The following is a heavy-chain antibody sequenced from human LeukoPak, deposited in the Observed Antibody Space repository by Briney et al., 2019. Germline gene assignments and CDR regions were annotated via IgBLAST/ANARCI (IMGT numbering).Heavy chain of an antibody. J-gene: IGHJ4*02. Sequence: SETLSLTCTVSGGSISSSSYYWGWIRQPPGKGLEWIGSIYYSGSTYYNPSLKSRVTISVDTSKNQFSLKLSSVTDADTAVYYCARCPNLITIFGVVTPWGFDYWGQGTLVTVSS. V-gene: IGHV4-39*01. CDR2: IYYSGST. D-gene: IGHD3-3*01. CDR1: GGSISSSSYY. CDR3: ARCPNLITIFGVVTPWGFDY.